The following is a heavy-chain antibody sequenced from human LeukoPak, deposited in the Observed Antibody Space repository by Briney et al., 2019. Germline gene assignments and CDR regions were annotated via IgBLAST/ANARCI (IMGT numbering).Heavy chain of an antibody. CDR2: ISGSGGST. J-gene: IGHJ4*02. Sequence: GGSLRLSCAASGFTFSSYGMSWVRQAPGKGLEWVSAISGSGGSTYYADSVKGRFTISRDNSKNTLYLQMNSLRAEDTAVYYCAKDAPSQYYDILTGYFPFDYWGQGTLVTVSS. V-gene: IGHV3-23*01. D-gene: IGHD3-9*01. CDR3: AKDAPSQYYDILTGYFPFDY. CDR1: GFTFSSYG.